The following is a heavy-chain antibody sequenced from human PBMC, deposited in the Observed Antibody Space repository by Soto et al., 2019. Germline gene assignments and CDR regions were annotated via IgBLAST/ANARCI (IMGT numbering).Heavy chain of an antibody. Sequence: ASLKVSCKASGYTFTIYGISWVRQAPGQGLEWMGWISAYNGNTNYAQKLQGRVTMTTDTSTSTAYMELRSLRSDDTAVYYCARGTQSITIFGVVIQDFDYWGQGTLVTVSS. V-gene: IGHV1-18*01. J-gene: IGHJ4*02. CDR1: GYTFTIYG. CDR3: ARGTQSITIFGVVIQDFDY. CDR2: ISAYNGNT. D-gene: IGHD3-3*01.